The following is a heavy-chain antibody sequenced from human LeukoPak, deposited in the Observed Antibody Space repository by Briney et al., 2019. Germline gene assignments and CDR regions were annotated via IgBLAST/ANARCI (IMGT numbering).Heavy chain of an antibody. D-gene: IGHD1-26*01. CDR3: ARGHSGSPKVAFDI. Sequence: PGGSLRLSCAASGFTFDDYAMHWVRQAPGKGLEWVSGISWNSGSIGYADSVKGRFTISRDNAKNSLYLQMNSLRAEDTAVYYCARGHSGSPKVAFDIWGQGTMVTVSS. J-gene: IGHJ3*02. CDR2: ISWNSGSI. V-gene: IGHV3-9*01. CDR1: GFTFDDYA.